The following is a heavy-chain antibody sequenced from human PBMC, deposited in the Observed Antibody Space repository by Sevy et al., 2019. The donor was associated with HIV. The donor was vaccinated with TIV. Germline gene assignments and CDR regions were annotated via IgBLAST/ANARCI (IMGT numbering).Heavy chain of an antibody. CDR1: GFTFSSYS. D-gene: IGHD3-10*01. CDR2: ITTTRNTI. Sequence: GGSLRLSCAASGFTFSSYSMNWVRQAPGKGLEWISYITTTRNTIYYADSVEGRFTISRDNAKSSLYLQMNSLRAEDTAVYYCARGRPYYLDYWGQGTLVTVSS. J-gene: IGHJ4*02. V-gene: IGHV3-48*01. CDR3: ARGRPYYLDY.